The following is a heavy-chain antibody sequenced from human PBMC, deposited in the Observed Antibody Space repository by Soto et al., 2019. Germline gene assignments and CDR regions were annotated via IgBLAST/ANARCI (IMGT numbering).Heavy chain of an antibody. CDR1: GDSVSSTSAS. CDR2: TYYRSKWFN. Sequence: SQTLSLTCAISGDSVSSTSASWTWIRQSPSRGLEWLGRTYYRSKWFNEYSVSVKGRITINPETSKNQFSLQLNSVTPEDTAVYYCARSSSEKVALDIWGQGTMVTVSS. J-gene: IGHJ3*02. V-gene: IGHV6-1*01. CDR3: ARSSSEKVALDI. D-gene: IGHD6-6*01.